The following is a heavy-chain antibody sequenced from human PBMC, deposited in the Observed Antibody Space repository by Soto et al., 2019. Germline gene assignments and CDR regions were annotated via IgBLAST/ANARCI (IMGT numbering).Heavy chain of an antibody. CDR3: ARDLDRYCSVTSCHAMDV. V-gene: IGHV4-4*02. CDR2: VYHNGTS. D-gene: IGHD2-15*01. CDR1: GGSIRSTNW. Sequence: PSETLSLTCVVSGGSIRSTNWWAWFRQTPGKGLEWIGEVYHNGTSNYNPSLKGRATISVDRSKDQVSLRLNSVIDADTAVYYCARDLDRYCSVTSCHAMDVWGQGTPVTVFS. J-gene: IGHJ6*02.